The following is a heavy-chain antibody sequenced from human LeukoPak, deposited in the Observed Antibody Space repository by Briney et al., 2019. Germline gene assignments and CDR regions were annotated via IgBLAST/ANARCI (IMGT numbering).Heavy chain of an antibody. D-gene: IGHD5-12*01. V-gene: IGHV3-66*02. J-gene: IGHJ4*02. CDR2: IYSGGST. CDR1: GFTVSSNY. Sequence: QPGGSLRLSCAASGFTVSSNYMSWVRQAPGKWLEWVSVIYSGGSTYYADSVKGRFTISRDNSNNTLSLQMNSLRAEDTAVYYCARRYNLDSWGQGTLVTVSS. CDR3: ARRYNLDS.